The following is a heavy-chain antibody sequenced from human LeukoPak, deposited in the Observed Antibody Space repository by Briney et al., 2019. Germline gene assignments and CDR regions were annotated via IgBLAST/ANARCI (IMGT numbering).Heavy chain of an antibody. CDR1: SGSFSGYY. J-gene: IGHJ6*02. Sequence: SETLSLTCAVYSGSFSGYYWSWIRHPPGKGLEWIGEINHSGSTNYNPSLKSRVTISVDTSKNQFSLKLSSVTAADTAVYYCARLSGYFPHYYYYYGMDVWGQGTTVTVSS. CDR3: ARLSGYFPHYYYYYGMDV. V-gene: IGHV4-34*01. CDR2: INHSGST. D-gene: IGHD3-3*01.